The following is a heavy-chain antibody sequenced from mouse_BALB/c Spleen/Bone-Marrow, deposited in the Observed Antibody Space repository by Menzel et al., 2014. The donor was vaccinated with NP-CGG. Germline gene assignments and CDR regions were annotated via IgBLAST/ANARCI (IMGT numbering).Heavy chain of an antibody. Sequence: EVKLVESGRGLVQPGESLKLSCESNEYEFPCHDMSWVRKTPEKRLELVAAINSDGGSTYYPDTMERRFIISRDNTKKTLYLQMSSLRSEDTALYYCARRGDYDWFAYWGQGTQVTVSA. CDR3: ARRGDYDWFAY. J-gene: IGHJ3*01. CDR2: INSDGGST. CDR1: EYEFPCHD. V-gene: IGHV5-2*03. D-gene: IGHD2-4*01.